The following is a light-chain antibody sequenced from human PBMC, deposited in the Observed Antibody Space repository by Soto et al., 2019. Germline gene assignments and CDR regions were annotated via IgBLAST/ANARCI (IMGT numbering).Light chain of an antibody. J-gene: IGLJ1*01. Sequence: QSVLTQPPSASGTPGQRVTISCSGSSSNIGSNTVNWYQQLPGTAPKHLIYSNNQRPSGVPDRFSGSKSGTSASLAISCLQSEDEADYYCAAWDDSLNGPYYVFGTGTKVTVL. CDR2: SNN. CDR1: SSNIGSNT. CDR3: AAWDDSLNGPYYV. V-gene: IGLV1-44*01.